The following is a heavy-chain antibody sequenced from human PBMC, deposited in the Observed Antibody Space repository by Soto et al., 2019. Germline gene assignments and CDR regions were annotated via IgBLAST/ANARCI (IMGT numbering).Heavy chain of an antibody. V-gene: IGHV3-21*01. J-gene: IGHJ6*02. D-gene: IGHD3-22*01. CDR1: GFTFSTYS. CDR3: ARYDNCGYYWPYYYYGMDV. Sequence: EVQLVESGGGLVKPGGSLRLSCAASGFTFSTYSMNWVRQAPGKGLEWVSSISSSSSYIYYADSVKGRFTISRDNAKNSLDLQINSLRAEDTGGYYWARYDNCGYYWPYYYYGMDVWGQGTTVTVSS. CDR2: ISSSSSYI.